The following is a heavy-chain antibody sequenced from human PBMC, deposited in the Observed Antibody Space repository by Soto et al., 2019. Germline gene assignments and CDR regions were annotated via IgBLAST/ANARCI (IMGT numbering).Heavy chain of an antibody. CDR1: GFTFSTYA. D-gene: IGHD2-21*02. V-gene: IGHV3-33*08. CDR3: ARALMLVTPLDY. CDR2: IWSDGSNK. Sequence: GGSLRLSCVASGFTFSTYAMQWVRQAPGKGLEWVAVIWSDGSNKYYADSVKGRFTISRDNSKNTLYLHITSLRAEDTAVYYCARALMLVTPLDYWGQGTPVTVSS. J-gene: IGHJ4*02.